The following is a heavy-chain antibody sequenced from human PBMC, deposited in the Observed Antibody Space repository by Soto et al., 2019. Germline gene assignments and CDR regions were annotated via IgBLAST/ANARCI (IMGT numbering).Heavy chain of an antibody. CDR2: INQDGSAK. Sequence: EVQLVESGGGLVQPGGSLRLSCVASGFTFSNFWLSWARQAPGKGLEWVANINQDGSAKYYVPSVRGRFTSSRDNAKNSLYLQMNSLRAEDAAVYYCATSAGAPGNYWGQGTLVTVSS. V-gene: IGHV3-7*01. J-gene: IGHJ4*02. D-gene: IGHD1-26*01. CDR3: ATSAGAPGNY. CDR1: GFTFSNFW.